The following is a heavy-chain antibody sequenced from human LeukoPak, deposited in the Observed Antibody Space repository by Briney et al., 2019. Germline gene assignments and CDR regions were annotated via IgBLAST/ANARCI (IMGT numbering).Heavy chain of an antibody. CDR3: ARLGYCSAGNCFYSMDV. Sequence: GGSLRLSCAASGFTFSTDWMGWVRQGPGKGLEGGANIKEDGSDKYYADSAKGRLTISRDNAKNSLYLQMNGLRAEDTAVYYCARLGYCSAGNCFYSMDVWGKGTTVTVSS. CDR2: IKEDGSDK. D-gene: IGHD2-15*01. CDR1: GFTFSTDW. V-gene: IGHV3-7*03. J-gene: IGHJ6*04.